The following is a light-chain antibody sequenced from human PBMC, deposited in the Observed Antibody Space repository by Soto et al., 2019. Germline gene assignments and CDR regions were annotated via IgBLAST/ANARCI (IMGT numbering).Light chain of an antibody. V-gene: IGLV2-11*01. Sequence: SVLTQPRSVSGSPGQSVTISCTGTSSDVGGYNYVSWYQQNPGKAPKLMIYDVSKRPSGVPDRFSGSKSGNTASLTISGLQAEDEADYYCCSYAGSYTVVFGGGTKLTVL. J-gene: IGLJ2*01. CDR3: CSYAGSYTVV. CDR1: SSDVGGYNY. CDR2: DVS.